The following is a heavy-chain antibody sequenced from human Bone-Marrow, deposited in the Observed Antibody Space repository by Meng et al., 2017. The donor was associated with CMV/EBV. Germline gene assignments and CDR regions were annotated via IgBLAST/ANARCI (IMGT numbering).Heavy chain of an antibody. D-gene: IGHD2/OR15-2a*01. CDR1: GFTFSSYA. CDR3: AGGRLIGLAEY. V-gene: IGHV3-30-3*01. Sequence: GESLKISCAASGFTFSSYAMHWVRQAPGKGLEWVAVISYDGSNKYYADSVKGRFTISRDNSKNKLYLQMNSLRAEDTAVYYCAGGRLIGLAEYWGQGTLVTVSS. CDR2: ISYDGSNK. J-gene: IGHJ4*02.